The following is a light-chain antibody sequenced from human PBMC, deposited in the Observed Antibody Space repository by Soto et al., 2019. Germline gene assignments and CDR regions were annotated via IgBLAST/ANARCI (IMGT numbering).Light chain of an antibody. CDR1: SSDVGGYNY. V-gene: IGLV2-14*01. Sequence: QSVLTQPASVSGSPGQSITISCTGTSSDVGGYNYVSWYQQHPGKAPKLIIFDVSNRPSGVSNRFSGSKSGNTASLTISGLQAEDDADYYCYSYTSSTTRVFGGGTKVTVL. CDR2: DVS. CDR3: YSYTSSTTRV. J-gene: IGLJ2*01.